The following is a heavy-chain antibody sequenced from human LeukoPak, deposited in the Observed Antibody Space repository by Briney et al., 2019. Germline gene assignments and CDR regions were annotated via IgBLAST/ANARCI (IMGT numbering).Heavy chain of an antibody. CDR3: ARGPHYCSSTSCYFVAYYYYYYYMDV. Sequence: PSETLSLTCAVSGYSISSGYYWGWIRQPPGKGLEWIGSIYHSGSTYYNPSLKSRVTISVDTSKNQFSLKLSSVTAADTAVYYCARGPHYCSSTSCYFVAYYYYYYYMDVWGKGTTVTVSS. V-gene: IGHV4-38-2*01. CDR2: IYHSGST. CDR1: GYSISSGYY. D-gene: IGHD2-2*01. J-gene: IGHJ6*03.